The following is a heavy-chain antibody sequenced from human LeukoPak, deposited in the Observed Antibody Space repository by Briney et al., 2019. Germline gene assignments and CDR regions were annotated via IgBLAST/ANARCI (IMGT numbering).Heavy chain of an antibody. CDR2: ISSSSNTK. CDR1: GFTFSTYR. J-gene: IGHJ5*02. CDR3: ARDYLVVPAAMWWFDP. D-gene: IGHD2-2*01. Sequence: GGSLRLSCAASGFTFSTYRMNWVRQAPGKGLEWVAYISSSSNTKYYADSVKGRFTISRDNAKNSLYLQMNSLRAEDTAVYYCARDYLVVPAAMWWFDPWGQGTLVTVSS. V-gene: IGHV3-48*04.